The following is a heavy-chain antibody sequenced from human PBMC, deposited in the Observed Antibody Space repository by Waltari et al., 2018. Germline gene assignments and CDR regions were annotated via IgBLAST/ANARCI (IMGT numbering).Heavy chain of an antibody. Sequence: QLQLQESGSGLVKPSQTLSLTCAVSGGSIRSGGYSWSWIRQPPGKGLEWIGYIYHSGSTYYNPSLKSRVTISVDRSKNQFSLKLSSVTAADTAVYYCVREGIVGATTPDYWGQGTLVTVSS. V-gene: IGHV4-30-2*01. J-gene: IGHJ4*02. D-gene: IGHD1-26*01. CDR1: GGSIRSGGYS. CDR2: IYHSGST. CDR3: VREGIVGATTPDY.